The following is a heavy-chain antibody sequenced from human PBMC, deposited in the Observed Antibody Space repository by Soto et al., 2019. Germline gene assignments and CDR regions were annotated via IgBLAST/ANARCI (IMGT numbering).Heavy chain of an antibody. CDR3: ARDLEGVYSSAYFDY. D-gene: IGHD6-25*01. V-gene: IGHV1-69*08. CDR2: IIPILGIA. J-gene: IGHJ4*02. CDR1: GGTFSSYT. Sequence: QVQLVQSGAEVRKPGSSVKVSCKASGGTFSSYTISWVRQAPGQGLEWMGRIIPILGIANYAQKFQGRVTITADKSTSTAYMELSSLRSEDTAVYYCARDLEGVYSSAYFDYWGQGTLVTVSS.